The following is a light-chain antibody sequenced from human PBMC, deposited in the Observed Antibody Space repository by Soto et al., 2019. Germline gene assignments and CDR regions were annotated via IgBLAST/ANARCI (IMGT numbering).Light chain of an antibody. V-gene: IGKV1-39*01. CDR3: QQNYITPYT. J-gene: IGKJ2*01. Sequence: DIQMTQSPSLSVSVGDKVTITCRASHSISNFLNWYQQKPGKAPKLLIYASFNLQSGVPSRFSGSGSGTDVTLTISSLQPEDFATYYCQQNYITPYTFGQGTKLEIK. CDR1: HSISNF. CDR2: ASF.